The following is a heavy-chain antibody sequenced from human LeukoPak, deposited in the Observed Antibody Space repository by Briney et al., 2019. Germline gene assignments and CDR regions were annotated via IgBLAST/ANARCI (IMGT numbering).Heavy chain of an antibody. J-gene: IGHJ4*02. Sequence: GGSLRLSCSASGFTFSSYAMHWVRQAPGKGLEYVSAISSNGGSTYYADSVKGRFTISRDNSKNTLYLQMNSLRAEDTAVYYCARDSAYSSSWYYFDYWGQGTLVTVSS. CDR3: ARDSAYSSSWYYFDY. D-gene: IGHD6-13*01. CDR2: ISSNGGST. CDR1: GFTFSSYA. V-gene: IGHV3-64*04.